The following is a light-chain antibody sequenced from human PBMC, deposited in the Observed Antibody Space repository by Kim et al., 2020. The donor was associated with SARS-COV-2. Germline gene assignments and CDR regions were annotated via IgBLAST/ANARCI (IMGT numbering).Light chain of an antibody. Sequence: SYELTQPLSVSVSLGQTARITCGGNNIGSKNVHWYQQKPGQSPVLVIYRDSNRPSGIPERFSGSNSGNTATLTISRAQARDEADYYCQAWDSSTAVFGGGTQLTVL. J-gene: IGLJ7*01. CDR2: RDS. V-gene: IGLV3-9*01. CDR1: NIGSKN. CDR3: QAWDSSTAV.